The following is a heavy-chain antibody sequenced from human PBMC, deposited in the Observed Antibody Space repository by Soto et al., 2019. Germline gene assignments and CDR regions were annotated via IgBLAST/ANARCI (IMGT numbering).Heavy chain of an antibody. D-gene: IGHD2-8*01. CDR3: ARYNSYAIDY. CDR1: GTSISSYY. J-gene: IGHJ4*02. CDR2: IHYSGTT. V-gene: IGHV4-59*01. Sequence: PSETLSLTCTVSGTSISSYYWSWIRQPPGKGLEWIANIHYSGTTNYNPSLASRVTLSVDTSKNQFSLKMTSVTAADGAMYFCARYNSYAIDYWGRGTLVIVSS.